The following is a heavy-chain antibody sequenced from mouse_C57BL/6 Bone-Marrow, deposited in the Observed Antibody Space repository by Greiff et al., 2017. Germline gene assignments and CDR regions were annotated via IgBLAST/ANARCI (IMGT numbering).Heavy chain of an antibody. Sequence: QVQLQQPGAELVKPGASVKLSCKASGYTFTSYWMQWVKQRPGQGLEWIGEIDPSDSYTNYNQKFKGKATLSVDTSSSTAYMQLSSLTSEDSAVYDCARSYRGLSYWGQGTLVTVSA. CDR1: GYTFTSYW. D-gene: IGHD6-5*01. CDR3: ARSYRGLSY. J-gene: IGHJ3*01. CDR2: IDPSDSYT. V-gene: IGHV1-50*01.